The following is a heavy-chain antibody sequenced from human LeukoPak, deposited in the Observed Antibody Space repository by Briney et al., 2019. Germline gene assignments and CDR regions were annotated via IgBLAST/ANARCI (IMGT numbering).Heavy chain of an antibody. Sequence: SETLSLTCAVYGGSFSGYYWSWIRQPPGKGLEWIGEINHSGSTNYNPSLKGRVTISVDTSKNQFSLKLSSVTAADTAVYYCARREQWLVREGWFDPWGQGTLVTVS. CDR1: GGSFSGYY. D-gene: IGHD6-19*01. CDR3: ARREQWLVREGWFDP. CDR2: INHSGST. V-gene: IGHV4-34*01. J-gene: IGHJ5*02.